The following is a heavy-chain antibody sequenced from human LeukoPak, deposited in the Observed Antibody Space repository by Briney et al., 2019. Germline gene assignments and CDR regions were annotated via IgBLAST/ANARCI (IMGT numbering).Heavy chain of an antibody. V-gene: IGHV3-21*01. J-gene: IGHJ5*02. CDR2: ISSSSSSI. CDR1: GFTFSSHS. CDR3: VSPSPGLFDP. Sequence: GGSLRLSCAASGFTFSSHSMNWVCQPPGKGLEWVSSISSSSSSIYYADSVKGRFTISRDNAKNSLYLQMNSLRAEDTAVYYCVSPSPGLFDPWGQGTLVTVSS. D-gene: IGHD3-10*01.